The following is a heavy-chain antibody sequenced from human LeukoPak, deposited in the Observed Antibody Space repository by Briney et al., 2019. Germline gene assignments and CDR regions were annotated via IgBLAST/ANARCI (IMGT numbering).Heavy chain of an antibody. D-gene: IGHD2-15*01. V-gene: IGHV5-51*01. CDR1: GYSLTSYW. Sequence: GESLKISCKGSGYSLTSYWIGWVRQMPGKGLEWMGIIYPGDSDTGYSPSFQGQVTISADKSISTAYLQWSSLKASDTAIYYCARRGYCSGNSCYYFDFWGQGTLVTVSS. J-gene: IGHJ4*02. CDR2: IYPGDSDT. CDR3: ARRGYCSGNSCYYFDF.